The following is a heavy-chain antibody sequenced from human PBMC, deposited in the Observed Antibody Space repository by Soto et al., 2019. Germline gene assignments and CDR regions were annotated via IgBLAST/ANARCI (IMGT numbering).Heavy chain of an antibody. CDR2: SIPIFGTA. D-gene: IGHD3-10*01. Sequence: QVQLVQSGAEVKKPGSSVKVSCKASGGTFSSYAISWVRQAPGQGLEWMGGSIPIFGTANYAQKFQGRVTITADESTSTAYMELSSLRSEDTAVYYCARGLTPFRGVQYYYCMDVWGQGTTVTVSS. CDR1: GGTFSSYA. J-gene: IGHJ6*02. CDR3: ARGLTPFRGVQYYYCMDV. V-gene: IGHV1-69*12.